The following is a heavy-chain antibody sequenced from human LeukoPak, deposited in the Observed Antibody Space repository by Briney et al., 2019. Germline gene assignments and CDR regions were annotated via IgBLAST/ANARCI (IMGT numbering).Heavy chain of an antibody. D-gene: IGHD2-21*01. CDR2: ISSSGNYI. J-gene: IGHJ5*02. V-gene: IGHV3-21*04. Sequence: GGSLRLSCAASRFTFSSYSMNWVRQAPGKGLEWVSSISSSGNYIYYADSVKGRFTISRDNAKNTLYLQLNSLRAEDTAVYYCAKVVVITRIFAGLDPWGQGTLVTVSS. CDR1: RFTFSSYS. CDR3: AKVVVITRIFAGLDP.